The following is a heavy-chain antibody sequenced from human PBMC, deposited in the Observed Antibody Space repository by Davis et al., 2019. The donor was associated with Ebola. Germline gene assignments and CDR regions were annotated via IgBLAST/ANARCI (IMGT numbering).Heavy chain of an antibody. J-gene: IGHJ5*02. V-gene: IGHV3-7*03. Sequence: GESLKISCAASGFTFSSYWMSWVRQAPGKGLEWVANIKQDGSEKYYVDSVKGRFTISRDNAKNSLYLQMNSLRAEDTAVYYCAKVALGGLIPTWGQGTLVTVSS. CDR3: AKVALGGLIPT. CDR1: GFTFSSYW. CDR2: IKQDGSEK. D-gene: IGHD6-13*01.